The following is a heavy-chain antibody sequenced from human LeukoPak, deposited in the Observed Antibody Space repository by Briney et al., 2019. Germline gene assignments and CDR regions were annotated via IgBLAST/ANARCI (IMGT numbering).Heavy chain of an antibody. V-gene: IGHV4-39*01. CDR3: AAGYTTCLYYFDY. D-gene: IGHD6-13*01. CDR1: GGSISNSSFY. Sequence: PSETLSLTCTVSGGSISNSSFYWGWIRQPPGKGLECIASISYPGSTFYNPSLRSRVTISVDTSKNQFSLRLSSVTAADTAVYYCAAGYTTCLYYFDYWGQGTLVTVSS. CDR2: ISYPGST. J-gene: IGHJ4*02.